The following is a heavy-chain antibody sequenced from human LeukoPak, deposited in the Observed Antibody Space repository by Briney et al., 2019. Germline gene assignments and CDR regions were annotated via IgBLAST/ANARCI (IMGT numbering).Heavy chain of an antibody. CDR3: ARVGATTSDAFDI. Sequence: ASVKVSCKASGGTFSSHGISWARQAPGQGLEWMGRIIPILGIANYAQKFQGRVTVTADKSTSTAYMELSSLRSEGTAVYYCARVGATTSDAFDIWGQGTMVTVSS. CDR2: IIPILGIA. J-gene: IGHJ3*02. CDR1: GGTFSSHG. D-gene: IGHD1-26*01. V-gene: IGHV1-69*04.